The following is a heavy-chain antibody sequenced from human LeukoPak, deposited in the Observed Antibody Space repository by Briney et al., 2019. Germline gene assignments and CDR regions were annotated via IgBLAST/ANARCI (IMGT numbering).Heavy chain of an antibody. CDR2: ISYDGSSK. CDR3: AREGRGALDY. CDR1: GFTFSSYA. Sequence: GGSLRLSCAASGFTFSSYAMHWVRQAPGKGLEWVAVISYDGSSKYYADSVKGRFTISRDNSKNTLYLQMNSLRAEDTAVYYCAREGRGALDYWGQGTLVTVSS. J-gene: IGHJ4*02. V-gene: IGHV3-30*04. D-gene: IGHD5-12*01.